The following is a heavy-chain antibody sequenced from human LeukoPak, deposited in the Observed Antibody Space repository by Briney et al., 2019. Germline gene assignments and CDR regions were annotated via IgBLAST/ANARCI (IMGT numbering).Heavy chain of an antibody. V-gene: IGHV3-30*04. CDR1: GFTFSSYA. Sequence: GGSLRLSCAASGFTFSSYAMHWVRQAPGKGLEWVAFIIYDGSNKYYADSVKGRFTISRDNSKNTLYLQMNSLRAEDTAVYYCAKIPQREWELPRNYYYYYMDVWGKGTTVTVSS. CDR2: IIYDGSNK. CDR3: AKIPQREWELPRNYYYYYMDV. D-gene: IGHD1-26*01. J-gene: IGHJ6*03.